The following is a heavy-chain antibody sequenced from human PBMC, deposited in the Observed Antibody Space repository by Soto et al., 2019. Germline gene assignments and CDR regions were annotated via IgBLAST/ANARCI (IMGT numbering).Heavy chain of an antibody. D-gene: IGHD3-3*01. Sequence: ASVKVSCKASGYTFTSYYMHWVRQAPGQGLEWMGIINPSGGSTSYAQKFQGRVTMTRDTSTSTVYMELSSLRSEDTAVYYCARDSTIFVVVTSGLDFWVQGTLVTVSS. CDR2: INPSGGST. CDR3: ARDSTIFVVVTSGLDF. CDR1: GYTFTSYY. V-gene: IGHV1-46*01. J-gene: IGHJ4*02.